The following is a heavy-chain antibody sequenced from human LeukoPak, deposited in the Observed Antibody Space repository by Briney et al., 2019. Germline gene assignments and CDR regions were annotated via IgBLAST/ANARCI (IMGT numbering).Heavy chain of an antibody. CDR2: ISSSSSYI. J-gene: IGHJ5*02. CDR1: GFTFSSYS. V-gene: IGHV3-21*01. Sequence: GGSLRLSCAASGFTFSSYSMNWVRQAPGRGLEWVSSISSSSSYIYYADSVKGRFTISRDNAKNSLYLQMNSLRAEDTAVYYCARGDLNWFDPWGQGTLVTVSS. CDR3: ARGDLNWFDP.